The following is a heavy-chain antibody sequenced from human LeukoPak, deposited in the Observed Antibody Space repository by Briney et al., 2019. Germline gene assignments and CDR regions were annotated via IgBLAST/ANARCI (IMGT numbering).Heavy chain of an antibody. CDR2: INPSGGST. CDR1: GYTLTELF. CDR3: ARSYSGSYYAESGVDY. J-gene: IGHJ4*02. V-gene: IGHV1-46*01. Sequence: VASVKVSCKVSGYTLTELFMHWVRQAPGQGLEWMGIINPSGGSTRYAQKFQGRVTMTRDTSTSTVYMELSSLRSEDTAVYYCARSYSGSYYAESGVDYWGQGTLVTVSS. D-gene: IGHD1-26*01.